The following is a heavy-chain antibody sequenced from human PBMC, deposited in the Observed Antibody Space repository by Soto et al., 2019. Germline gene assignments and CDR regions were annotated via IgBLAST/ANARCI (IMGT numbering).Heavy chain of an antibody. J-gene: IGHJ6*02. CDR3: ARDGQGLAPYALDV. CDR2: IWYDGSNK. Sequence: QVHMVESGGGVAQPGRSLRLSCTVSGFTFSGHAMHWVRQAPGNGLEWVTQIWYDGSNKYYAESVKGRFTISRDNSKNTLYLQMNSLRVEDTAVYYCARDGQGLAPYALDVWGQGTSVTVSS. CDR1: GFTFSGHA. D-gene: IGHD6-19*01. V-gene: IGHV3-33*01.